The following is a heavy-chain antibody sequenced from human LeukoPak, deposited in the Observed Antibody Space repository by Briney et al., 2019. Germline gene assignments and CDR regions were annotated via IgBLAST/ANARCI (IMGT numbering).Heavy chain of an antibody. J-gene: IGHJ4*02. Sequence: GGSLRLSCAASGFTFSNAWMSWVRQAPGKGLEWDGRIKSKTDGGTTDYAAPVKGRFTISRDDSKNTLYLQMNSLKTEDTAVYYCTRLRYSGYDDDYWGQGTLVTVSS. CDR1: GFTFSNAW. D-gene: IGHD5-12*01. CDR2: IKSKTDGGTT. CDR3: TRLRYSGYDDDY. V-gene: IGHV3-15*01.